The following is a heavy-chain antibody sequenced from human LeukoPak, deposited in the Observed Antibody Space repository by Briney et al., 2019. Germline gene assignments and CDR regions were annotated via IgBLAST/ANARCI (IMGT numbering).Heavy chain of an antibody. J-gene: IGHJ5*02. CDR2: ISSSSSTI. D-gene: IGHD1-26*01. CDR3: ARDKEWELLYS. CDR1: GFTFSSYS. V-gene: IGHV3-48*01. Sequence: HPGGSLRLSCAASGFTFSSYSMNWVRQAPGKGLEWVSYISSSSSTIYYADSVKGRFTISRDNAKNSLYLQMNSLRAEDTAVYYCARDKEWELLYSWGRGTLVTVSS.